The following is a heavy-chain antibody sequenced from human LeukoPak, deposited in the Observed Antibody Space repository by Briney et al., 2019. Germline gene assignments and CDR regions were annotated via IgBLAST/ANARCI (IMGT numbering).Heavy chain of an antibody. Sequence: RGSLRLSCAASGFTFSSYSMNWVRQAPGKGLEWVSSISSSSSYIYYADSVKGRFTISRDNAKNSLYLQMNSLRAEDTAVYYCARGFDPGAFDIWGQGTMVTVSS. J-gene: IGHJ3*02. V-gene: IGHV3-21*01. CDR2: ISSSSSYI. D-gene: IGHD3-9*01. CDR3: ARGFDPGAFDI. CDR1: GFTFSSYS.